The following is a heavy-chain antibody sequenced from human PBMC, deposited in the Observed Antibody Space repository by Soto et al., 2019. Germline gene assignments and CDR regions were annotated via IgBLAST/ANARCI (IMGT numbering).Heavy chain of an antibody. V-gene: IGHV4-34*01. Sequence: QVQLQQWGAGLLKPSETLSLTCAVYGGSFSGYYWSWIRQPPGKGLEWIGEINHSGSTNYNPSLKSRVTISVDTSKNQFSLKLSYVTAADTAVYYCARAGLTGTKINWYYYYYMDVWGKGTTVTVSS. CDR2: INHSGST. CDR1: GGSFSGYY. D-gene: IGHD1-20*01. J-gene: IGHJ6*03. CDR3: ARAGLTGTKINWYYYYYMDV.